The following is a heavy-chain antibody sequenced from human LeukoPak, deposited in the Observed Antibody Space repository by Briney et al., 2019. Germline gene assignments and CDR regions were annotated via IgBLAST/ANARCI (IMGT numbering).Heavy chain of an antibody. CDR1: GFTFSDYY. V-gene: IGHV3-11*03. CDR2: ISTTGSYI. D-gene: IGHD6-19*01. Sequence: GGSLRLSCAASGFTFSDYYMSWIRQAPGKGLEWVSYISTTGSYINDADSVKGRFTISRDNAKNSLYLQLNRLRVEDTAVYYCARPKSAWSSHWYFELWGRGTLVTVSS. J-gene: IGHJ2*01. CDR3: ARPKSAWSSHWYFEL.